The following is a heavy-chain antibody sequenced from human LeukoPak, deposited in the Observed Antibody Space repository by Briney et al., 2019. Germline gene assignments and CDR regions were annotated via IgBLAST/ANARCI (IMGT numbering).Heavy chain of an antibody. D-gene: IGHD6-19*01. Sequence: ASVKVSCKASNYTFTDYGINWVRQAPGQGLEWVGWVSAFNGHTFYARKFQGRITMTTDTSTSTAHMELRSLTSDDTAVYYCARALAVTGRGPRDFDFWGQGTLVTVSS. V-gene: IGHV1-18*01. CDR1: NYTFTDYG. J-gene: IGHJ4*02. CDR3: ARALAVTGRGPRDFDF. CDR2: VSAFNGHT.